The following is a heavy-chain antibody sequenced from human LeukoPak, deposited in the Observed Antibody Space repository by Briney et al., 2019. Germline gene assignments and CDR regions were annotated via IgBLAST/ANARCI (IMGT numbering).Heavy chain of an antibody. D-gene: IGHD6-19*01. J-gene: IGHJ4*02. Sequence: ASVKVSCKASGYPFISYDINWVRQATGQGLEWMGWMNPNSGNTGYAQRFQGRVTMTRNTSISTAYMEVSNLRSEDTAMYFCARGRGYSNGWFEADDYWGQGTLVTVSS. CDR2: MNPNSGNT. CDR3: ARGRGYSNGWFEADDY. CDR1: GYPFISYD. V-gene: IGHV1-8*01.